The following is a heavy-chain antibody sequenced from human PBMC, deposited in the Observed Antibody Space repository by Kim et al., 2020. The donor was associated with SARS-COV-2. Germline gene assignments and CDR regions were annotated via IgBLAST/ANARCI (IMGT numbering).Heavy chain of an antibody. CDR2: ISGGGST. J-gene: IGHJ4*02. CDR1: GFTFSSYA. CDR3: AKGVVMASIG. Sequence: GGSLRLSCAASGFTFSSYAMSWVRQAPGKGLEWVSAISGGGSTYYADSVKGRFTISRDNSKNTLYLQMNSLRAEDTAVYYCAKGVVMASIGWGQGTLVTVSS. D-gene: IGHD2-8*01. V-gene: IGHV3-23*01.